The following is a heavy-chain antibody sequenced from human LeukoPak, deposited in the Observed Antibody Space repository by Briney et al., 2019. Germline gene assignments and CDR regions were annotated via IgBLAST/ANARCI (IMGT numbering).Heavy chain of an antibody. CDR2: IYYSGST. Sequence: PSETLSLTCAVYGGSFSGYYWSWIRQPPGKGLEWIGYIYYSGSTNYNPSLKSRVTISVDTSKNQFSLKLSSVTAADTAVYYCARGVDRDGYNLIDYWGQGTLVTVSS. D-gene: IGHD5-24*01. CDR3: ARGVDRDGYNLIDY. CDR1: GGSFSGYY. J-gene: IGHJ4*02. V-gene: IGHV4-59*01.